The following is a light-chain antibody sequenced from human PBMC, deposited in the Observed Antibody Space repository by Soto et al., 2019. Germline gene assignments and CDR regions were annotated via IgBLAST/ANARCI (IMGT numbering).Light chain of an antibody. J-gene: IGKJ5*01. CDR3: QQYGSSPFT. Sequence: DIVFTQSPGTLSLSPGERATLSCMASQSVSSSYLVWYTTKTGQAPRLIIYGASSRATGIPDRLRGIGYGTDFTLTLRRLEPVDVAVYYCQQYGSSPFTFGQGTRLEIK. CDR1: QSVSSSY. V-gene: IGKV3-20*01. CDR2: GAS.